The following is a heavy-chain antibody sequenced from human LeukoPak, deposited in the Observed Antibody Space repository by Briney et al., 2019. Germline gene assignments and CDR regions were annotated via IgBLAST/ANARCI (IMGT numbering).Heavy chain of an antibody. CDR3: ARSSLCFGENRGFDY. J-gene: IGHJ4*02. D-gene: IGHD3-10*01. CDR2: IYPGDSDT. V-gene: IGHV5-51*01. Sequence: GESLKISCKGSGYSFTSYWIGWVRQMPGKGLEWMGIIYPGDSDTRYSPSFQGQVPISADKSISTAYLQWSSLKASDTPMYYCARSSLCFGENRGFDYGGQAPLVPVP. CDR1: GYSFTSYW.